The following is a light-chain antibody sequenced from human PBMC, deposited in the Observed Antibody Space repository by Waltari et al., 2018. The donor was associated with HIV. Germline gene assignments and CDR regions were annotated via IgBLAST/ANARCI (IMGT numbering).Light chain of an antibody. Sequence: DIQLTQSPSFLSASVGDRVTITCRASQGINTYLAWYQQKPGTAPRLLIYDASTLYSGVPSRFRGSGSGTEFTLTISSLQPEDFASYYCQQLHTFPLTFGGGTKV. CDR1: QGINTY. J-gene: IGKJ4*01. CDR2: DAS. V-gene: IGKV1-9*01. CDR3: QQLHTFPLT.